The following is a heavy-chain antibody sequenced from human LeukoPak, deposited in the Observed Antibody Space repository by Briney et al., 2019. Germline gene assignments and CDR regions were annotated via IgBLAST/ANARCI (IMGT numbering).Heavy chain of an antibody. V-gene: IGHV1-2*02. CDR2: LNPNSGGS. CDR1: GYTFTGYY. CDR3: ARFLMGAILSQDAFDI. Sequence: RRASARVSCMASGYTFTGYYMHWGPDAPGQRLEYMGWLNPNSGGSNYAQTFQGRVTMTRDTTISTACTELSRLRSDDTAVYYCARFLMGAILSQDAFDIWGRGTVVSVSS. J-gene: IGHJ3*02. D-gene: IGHD1-26*01.